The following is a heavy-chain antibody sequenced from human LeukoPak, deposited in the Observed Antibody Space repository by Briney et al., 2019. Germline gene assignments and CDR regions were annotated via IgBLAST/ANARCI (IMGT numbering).Heavy chain of an antibody. CDR1: GGSISSGGYS. D-gene: IGHD1-26*01. Sequence: SETLSLTCAVSGGSISSGGYSWSWIRQPPGKGLEWIGYIYHSGSTYYNPSLKSRVTISVDRSKNQFSLKLSSVTAADTAVYYCAGASGSYYSGGRAFDYWGQGTLVTVSS. J-gene: IGHJ4*02. CDR2: IYHSGST. CDR3: AGASGSYYSGGRAFDY. V-gene: IGHV4-30-2*01.